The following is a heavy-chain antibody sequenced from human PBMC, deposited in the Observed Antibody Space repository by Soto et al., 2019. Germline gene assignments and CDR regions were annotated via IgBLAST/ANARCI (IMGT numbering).Heavy chain of an antibody. CDR3: AKDGGVSYWTYCSGGSCYYYYMDV. D-gene: IGHD2-15*01. CDR2: ISGSGGTT. Sequence: GGSLRLSCAASGFTFSSYVMSWVRQAPGKGLEWVSAISGSGGTTYYADSVKGRFSISRDNSKNTVYLQMSSLRAEDKAVYYCAKDGGVSYWTYCSGGSCYYYYMDVWGKGTTVTVSS. J-gene: IGHJ6*03. CDR1: GFTFSSYV. V-gene: IGHV3-23*01.